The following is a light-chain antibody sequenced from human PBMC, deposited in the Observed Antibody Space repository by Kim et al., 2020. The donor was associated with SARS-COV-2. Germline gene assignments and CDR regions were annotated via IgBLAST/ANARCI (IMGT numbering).Light chain of an antibody. V-gene: IGKV1-17*03. CDR3: LQHNSYPLT. CDR2: AAS. Sequence: ASVVDRVTVTFRESQGISNYLAWFQQKPGKVPKRLIYAASSLQSGVPSRFSGSGSGTKFTLTISSLQPEDFATYYCLQHNSYPLTFGGGTKVDIK. J-gene: IGKJ4*01. CDR1: QGISNY.